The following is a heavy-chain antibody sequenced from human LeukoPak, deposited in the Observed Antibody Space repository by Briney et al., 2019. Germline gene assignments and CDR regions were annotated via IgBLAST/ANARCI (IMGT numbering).Heavy chain of an antibody. Sequence: ASVKVSCKASGYTFIIYGLTWVRQAPGQGLEWMGWINPNSGGTNYAQDFHGRVTMTRDTSISTVYMELSSLRSEDTAVYYCACVVRGAFDIWGQGTLVTVSS. CDR2: INPNSGGT. J-gene: IGHJ3*02. CDR1: GYTFIIYG. CDR3: ACVVRGAFDI. V-gene: IGHV1-2*02. D-gene: IGHD2-21*01.